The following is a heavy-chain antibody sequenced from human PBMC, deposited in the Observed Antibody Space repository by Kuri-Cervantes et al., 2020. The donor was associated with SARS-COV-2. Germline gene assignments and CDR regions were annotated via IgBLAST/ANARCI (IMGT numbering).Heavy chain of an antibody. CDR3: AGSPGGVFDC. Sequence: SEPLSLTCAVYGGSFSAYYWSWIRQPPGKGLEWIGENNHSGSTNYNPSLKSRVTISVDTSKHQLSLKLSSVTAADTAVYYCAGSPGGVFDCWGQGTLVTVSS. D-gene: IGHD3-16*01. CDR1: GGSFSAYY. CDR2: NNHSGST. V-gene: IGHV4-34*01. J-gene: IGHJ4*02.